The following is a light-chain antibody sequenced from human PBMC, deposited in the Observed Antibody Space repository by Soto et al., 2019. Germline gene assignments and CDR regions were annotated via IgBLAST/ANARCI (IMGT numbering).Light chain of an antibody. Sequence: QSVLTQPPSVSGAPGQRVTFSCTGNSSNIGAGYDVHWYHQLPGAAPRLIIYGNNNRPSGVPDRFSGSKSGTSASLAITGIQAEYEADYYCQSYDISLSGVVFGGGTQLTVL. J-gene: IGLJ7*01. CDR1: SSNIGAGYD. V-gene: IGLV1-40*01. CDR3: QSYDISLSGVV. CDR2: GNN.